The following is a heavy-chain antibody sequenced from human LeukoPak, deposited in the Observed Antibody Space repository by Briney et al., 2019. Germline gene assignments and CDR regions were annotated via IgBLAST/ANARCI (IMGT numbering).Heavy chain of an antibody. V-gene: IGHV1-69*04. CDR2: IIPILGIA. D-gene: IGHD3-3*01. J-gene: IGHJ6*03. CDR3: ARGYYDFWSGYLYHSYYYYMDV. CDR1: GGTFSSYA. Sequence: VASVKVSCKASGGTFSSYAISWVRQAPGQGLEWMGRIIPILGIANYAQKFQGRVTITADKSTSTAYMELSRLRSDDTAVYYCARGYYDFWSGYLYHSYYYYMDVWGKGTTVTVSS.